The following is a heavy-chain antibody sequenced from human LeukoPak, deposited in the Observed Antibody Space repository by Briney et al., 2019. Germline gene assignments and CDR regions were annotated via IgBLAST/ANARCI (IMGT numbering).Heavy chain of an antibody. CDR2: INHSGST. CDR1: GGSFSGYY. Sequence: PSETLSLTCAVYGGSFSGYYWSWIRQPPGKGLEWIGEINHSGSTNYNPSLKSRVTISVDTSKNQFSLKLSSVTAADTAVYYCARSGWNTMVRGVMPRYFDYWGQGTLVTVSS. V-gene: IGHV4-34*01. D-gene: IGHD3-10*01. CDR3: ARSGWNTMVRGVMPRYFDY. J-gene: IGHJ4*02.